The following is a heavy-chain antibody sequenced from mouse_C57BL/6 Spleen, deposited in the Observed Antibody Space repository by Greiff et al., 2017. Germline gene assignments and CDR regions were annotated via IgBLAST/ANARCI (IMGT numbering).Heavy chain of an antibody. Sequence: QVQLKESGPGILQSSQTLSLTCSFSGFSLSTSGMGVSWLRPPSGKGLEWLAHLYWDDDKRSTPFLKRRPTISKDTSSNQVFHKSTSVDTADTATYYCARSADWYFDVWGTGTTVTVSS. CDR2: LYWDDDK. V-gene: IGHV8-12*01. CDR1: GFSLSTSGMG. J-gene: IGHJ1*03. CDR3: ARSADWYFDV.